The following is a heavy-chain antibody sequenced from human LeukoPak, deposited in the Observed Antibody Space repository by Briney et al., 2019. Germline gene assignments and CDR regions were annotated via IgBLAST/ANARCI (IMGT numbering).Heavy chain of an antibody. CDR3: ARYFGL. V-gene: IGHV3-48*02. CDR2: ISGSSSTI. CDR1: GFTFSSYN. J-gene: IGHJ2*01. Sequence: GGSLRLSCAASGFTFSSYNTNWVRQAPGKGLEWVSYISGSSSTIYYADSVKGRFTISRDNAKNSLFLQMNSLRDEDTAVYFCARYFGLWGRGTLVTVSS.